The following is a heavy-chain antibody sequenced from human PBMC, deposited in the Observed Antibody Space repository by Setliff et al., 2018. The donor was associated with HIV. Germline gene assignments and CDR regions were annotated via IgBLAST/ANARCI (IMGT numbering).Heavy chain of an antibody. D-gene: IGHD3-22*01. V-gene: IGHV4-59*08. Sequence: PSETLSLTCAVYGGFFSGDYWTWIRQPPGKGLEWIGYIYYSGSTYFNPSLKSRVSISTDTSKNQFSLKLTSVTAADTAVYYCASRDTSRYFDDYWGQGTLVTVSS. CDR1: GGFFSGDY. J-gene: IGHJ4*02. CDR3: ASRDTSRYFDDY. CDR2: IYYSGST.